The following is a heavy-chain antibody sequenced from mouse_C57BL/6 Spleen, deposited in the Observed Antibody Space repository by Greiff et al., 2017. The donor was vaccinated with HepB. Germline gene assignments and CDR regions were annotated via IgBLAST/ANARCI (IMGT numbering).Heavy chain of an antibody. CDR1: GYSITSGYY. J-gene: IGHJ3*01. D-gene: IGHD2-1*01. V-gene: IGHV3-6*01. CDR3: ARGGNYVWFAY. CDR2: ISYDGSN. Sequence: EVQLQESGPGLVKPSQSLSLTCSVTGYSITSGYYWNWIRQFPGNKLEWMGYISYDGSNNSNPSLKNRISITRDTSKNQFFLKLNSVTTEDTATYYCARGGNYVWFAYWGQGTLVTVSA.